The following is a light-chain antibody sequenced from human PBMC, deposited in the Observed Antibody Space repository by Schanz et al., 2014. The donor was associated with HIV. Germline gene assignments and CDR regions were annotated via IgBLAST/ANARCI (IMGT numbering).Light chain of an antibody. CDR3: QQYDSSPIT. Sequence: EIVLTQSPATLSLSPGERATLSCRASQSVSSYLAWYQQKPGQAPRLLIYDASNRATGIPARFSGSGSGTDFTLSISRLEPEDFALYYCQQYDSSPITFGQGTRLEIK. V-gene: IGKV3-11*01. CDR2: DAS. J-gene: IGKJ5*01. CDR1: QSVSSY.